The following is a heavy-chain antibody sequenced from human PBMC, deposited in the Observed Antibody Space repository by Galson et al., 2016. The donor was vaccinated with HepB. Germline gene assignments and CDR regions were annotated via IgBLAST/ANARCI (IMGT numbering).Heavy chain of an antibody. CDR1: GFNFSSYA. CDR2: ISGNREST. Sequence: SLRLSCAASGFNFSSYAMSWVRQAPGKGLEWVAAISGNRESTNYADSVQGRFTISTDSAKNTLFLQMNSLRVEDTAVYYCAKDHKRFLTAYYCDYWGQGTLVTVSS. V-gene: IGHV3-23*01. J-gene: IGHJ4*02. D-gene: IGHD3-9*01. CDR3: AKDHKRFLTAYYCDY.